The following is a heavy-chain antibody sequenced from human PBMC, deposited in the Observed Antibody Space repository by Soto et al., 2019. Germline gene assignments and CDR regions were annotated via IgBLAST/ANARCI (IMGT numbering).Heavy chain of an antibody. CDR2: IRSKAYGGTT. D-gene: IGHD5-12*01. CDR3: TRDGRRDGYNYYYYYGMDV. Sequence: GGSLRLSCTASGFTFGDYAMSWVRQAPGKGLEWVGFIRSKAYGGTTEYAASVKGRFTISRDDSKSIAYLQMNSLKTEDTAVYYCTRDGRRDGYNYYYYYGMDVWGQGTTVTVSS. V-gene: IGHV3-49*04. CDR1: GFTFGDYA. J-gene: IGHJ6*02.